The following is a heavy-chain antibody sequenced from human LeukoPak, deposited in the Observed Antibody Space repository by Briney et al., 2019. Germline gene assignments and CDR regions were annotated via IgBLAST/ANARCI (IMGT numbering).Heavy chain of an antibody. V-gene: IGHV3-74*01. CDR3: AKAGLLGEVSGYLDGN. CDR2: INSDGSST. CDR1: GFTFSSYW. J-gene: IGHJ4*02. Sequence: GGSLRLSCAASGFTFSSYWMHWVRQAPGKGLVWVSRINSDGSSTSYADSVKGRFTISRDNSKNTLYVEMNSLRPEDTAMYYCAKAGLLGEVSGYLDGNWGQGTLVTVSS. D-gene: IGHD3-22*01.